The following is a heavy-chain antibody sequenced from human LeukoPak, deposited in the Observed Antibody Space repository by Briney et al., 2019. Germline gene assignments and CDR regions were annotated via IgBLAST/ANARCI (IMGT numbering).Heavy chain of an antibody. CDR2: ISGSGGST. CDR1: GFTFSSYA. D-gene: IGHD5-24*01. J-gene: IGHJ4*02. Sequence: GGSLRLSCAASGFTFSSYAMSWVRQAPGKGLEWVSAISGSGGSTYYADSVKGRFTISRDNSKNTLYLQMNSLRAEDTAVYYCAKDRTRRDGYNQGNHRPIDYWGQGTLVTVSS. CDR3: AKDRTRRDGYNQGNHRPIDY. V-gene: IGHV3-23*01.